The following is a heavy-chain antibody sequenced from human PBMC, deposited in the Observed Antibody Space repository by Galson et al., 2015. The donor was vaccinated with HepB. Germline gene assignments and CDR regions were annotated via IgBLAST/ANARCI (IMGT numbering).Heavy chain of an antibody. CDR3: ARENVVPAAIMGSVYYYGMDV. Sequence: SVKVSCKASGYTFTSYDINWVRQATGQGLEWMGWMNPNSGNTGYAQKFQGRVTMTRNTSISTAYMELSSLRSEDTAVYYCARENVVPAAIMGSVYYYGMDVWGQGTTVTVSS. CDR1: GYTFTSYD. D-gene: IGHD2-2*02. V-gene: IGHV1-8*01. J-gene: IGHJ6*02. CDR2: MNPNSGNT.